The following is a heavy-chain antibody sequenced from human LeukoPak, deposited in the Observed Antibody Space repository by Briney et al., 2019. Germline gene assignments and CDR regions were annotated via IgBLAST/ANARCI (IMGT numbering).Heavy chain of an antibody. J-gene: IGHJ2*01. V-gene: IGHV3-23*01. CDR2: ITGGGGT. Sequence: GGSLRLSCAASGFTFGSYAMSWVRQAPGKGLEWVSTITGGGGTYYADSVKGRLTISRDNSKNTLYLQIDSLRAEDTAVYYCAKVGIRISLIVVVFTTAGDWYFDLWGRGTLVTVSS. CDR1: GFTFGSYA. D-gene: IGHD3-22*01. CDR3: AKVGIRISLIVVVFTTAGDWYFDL.